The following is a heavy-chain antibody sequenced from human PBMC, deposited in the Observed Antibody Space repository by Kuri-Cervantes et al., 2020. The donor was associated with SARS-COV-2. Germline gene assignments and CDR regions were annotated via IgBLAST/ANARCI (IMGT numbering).Heavy chain of an antibody. CDR2: ISWDGGST. J-gene: IGHJ6*02. CDR1: GFTFDDYT. Sequence: GESLKISCAASGFTFDDYTMHWVRQAPGKGLEWVSLISWDGGSTYYADSVKGRFTISRDNSKNSLYLQMNSLRTEDTALYYCAKGRAYDSSGYFRGMDVWGQGTTVTVSS. V-gene: IGHV3-43*01. D-gene: IGHD3-22*01. CDR3: AKGRAYDSSGYFRGMDV.